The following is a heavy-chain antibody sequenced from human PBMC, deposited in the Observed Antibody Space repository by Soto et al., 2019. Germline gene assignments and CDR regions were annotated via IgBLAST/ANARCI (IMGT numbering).Heavy chain of an antibody. CDR1: GFTFSSYG. Sequence: GGSLRLSCAASGFTFSSYGMHWVRQAPGKGLEWVAVIWYDGSNKYYADSVKGRFTISRDNSKNTLYLQMNSLRAEDTAVYYCARDSGATTSNVEYWGQGTLVTVSS. CDR3: ARDSGATTSNVEY. V-gene: IGHV3-33*01. CDR2: IWYDGSNK. D-gene: IGHD1-26*01. J-gene: IGHJ4*02.